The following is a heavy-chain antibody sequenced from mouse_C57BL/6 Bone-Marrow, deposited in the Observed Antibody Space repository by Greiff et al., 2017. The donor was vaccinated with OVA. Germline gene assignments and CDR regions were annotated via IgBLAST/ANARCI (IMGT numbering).Heavy chain of an antibody. CDR3: ARHALIKENAMDY. CDR2: ISSGGSYT. Sequence: DVQLQESGGDLVKPGGSLKLSCAASGFTFSSYGMSWVRQTPDKRLEWVATISSGGSYTYYPDSVKGRFTISRDNAKNTLYLQMSSLKSEDTAMYYCARHALIKENAMDYWGQGTSVTVSS. CDR1: GFTFSSYG. V-gene: IGHV5-6*01. J-gene: IGHJ4*01. D-gene: IGHD1-2*01.